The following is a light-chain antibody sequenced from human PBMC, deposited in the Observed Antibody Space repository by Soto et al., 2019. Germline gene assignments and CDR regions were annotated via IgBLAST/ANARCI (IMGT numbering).Light chain of an antibody. Sequence: EIVLTQSPGTLSLSPGERDSLFCSASQSLNRNYVAWYQQKVGHALRLLIYATYGKATGIPDRFRGSGSGTEFNLPIARLQPEDFAVYYCQRYGLPPPFSFGARTKVEI. V-gene: IGKV3-20*01. CDR2: ATY. J-gene: IGKJ3*01. CDR1: QSLNRNY. CDR3: QRYGLPPPFS.